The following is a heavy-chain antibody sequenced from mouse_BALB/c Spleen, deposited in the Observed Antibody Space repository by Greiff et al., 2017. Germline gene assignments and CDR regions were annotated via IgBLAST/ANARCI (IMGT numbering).Heavy chain of an antibody. D-gene: IGHD2-10*01. CDR2: IWSGGST. V-gene: IGHV2-5-1*01. CDR1: GFSLTSYG. J-gene: IGHJ4*01. CDR3: AKKEGPYYGLYYYAMDY. Sequence: QVQLQQSGPSLVQPSQSLSITCTVSGFSLTSYGVHWVRQSPGKGLEWLGVIWSGGSTDYNAAFMSRLSITKDNSKSQVFFKMNSLQADDTAIYYCAKKEGPYYGLYYYAMDYWGQGTSVTVAS.